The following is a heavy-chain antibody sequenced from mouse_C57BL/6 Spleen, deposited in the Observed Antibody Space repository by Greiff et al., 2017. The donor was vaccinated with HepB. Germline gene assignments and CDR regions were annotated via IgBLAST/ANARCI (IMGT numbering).Heavy chain of an antibody. V-gene: IGHV1-52*01. Sequence: QVQLQQPGAELVRPGSSVKLSCKASGYTFTSYWMHWVKQRPIQGLEWIGNIDPSDSETHYNQKFKDKATLTVDKSSSTAYMQLSSLTSEDSAVYYCARGLGSGGLRGDYWGQGTTLTVSS. CDR2: IDPSDSET. J-gene: IGHJ2*01. D-gene: IGHD1-1*02. CDR1: GYTFTSYW. CDR3: ARGLGSGGLRGDY.